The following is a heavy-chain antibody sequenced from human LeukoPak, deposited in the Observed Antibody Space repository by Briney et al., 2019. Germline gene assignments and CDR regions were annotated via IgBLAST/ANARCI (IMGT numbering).Heavy chain of an antibody. J-gene: IGHJ4*02. V-gene: IGHV3-23*01. Sequence: GGSLRLSCAASGFTFSSYAMSWVRQAPGKGLEWVSAISGSGGSTYYADSVKGRFIISRDNSKNTLYLQMNSLRAEDTAVYYCAKKADMVRGVNSFDYWGQGTLVTVSS. CDR3: AKKADMVRGVNSFDY. CDR1: GFTFSSYA. D-gene: IGHD3-10*01. CDR2: ISGSGGST.